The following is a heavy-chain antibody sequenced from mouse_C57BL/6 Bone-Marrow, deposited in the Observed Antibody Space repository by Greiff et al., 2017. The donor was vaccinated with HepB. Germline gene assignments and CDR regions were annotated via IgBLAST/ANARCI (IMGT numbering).Heavy chain of an antibody. CDR2: IDPSDSET. J-gene: IGHJ2*01. Sequence: VRPGSSVKLSCKASGYTFTSYWMHWVKQRPIQGLEWIGNIDPSDSETHYNQKFKDKATLTVDKSSSTAYMQLSSLTSEDSAVYYCARRYYGSPYYFDYWGQGTTLTVSS. V-gene: IGHV1-52*01. CDR1: GYTFTSYW. D-gene: IGHD1-1*01. CDR3: ARRYYGSPYYFDY.